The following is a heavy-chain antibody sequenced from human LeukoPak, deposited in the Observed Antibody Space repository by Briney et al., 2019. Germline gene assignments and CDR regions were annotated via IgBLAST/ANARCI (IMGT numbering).Heavy chain of an antibody. CDR2: ISSSSSYI. V-gene: IGHV3-21*01. D-gene: IGHD6-13*01. Sequence: GGSLTLSCAASGFTFSSYSMNWVRQAPGKGLEWVSSISSSSSYIYYADSVKGRFTISRDNAKNSLYLQMNSLRAEDAAVYYCAKVIAGYWYFDLWGRGTLVTVSS. J-gene: IGHJ2*01. CDR3: AKVIAGYWYFDL. CDR1: GFTFSSYS.